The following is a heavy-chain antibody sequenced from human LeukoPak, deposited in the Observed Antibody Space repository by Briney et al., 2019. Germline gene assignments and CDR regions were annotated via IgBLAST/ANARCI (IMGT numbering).Heavy chain of an antibody. Sequence: ASVKVSCKASGYTFTGYYMHWVRQAPGQGLEWMGWINPNSGGTNYAQKFQGRVTMTRDTSISTAYMELSSLRSEDTAVYYCARGNLENYDFWSGYYTGGFDYWGQGTLVTVSS. CDR1: GYTFTGYY. CDR3: ARGNLENYDFWSGYYTGGFDY. J-gene: IGHJ4*02. CDR2: INPNSGGT. D-gene: IGHD3-3*01. V-gene: IGHV1-2*02.